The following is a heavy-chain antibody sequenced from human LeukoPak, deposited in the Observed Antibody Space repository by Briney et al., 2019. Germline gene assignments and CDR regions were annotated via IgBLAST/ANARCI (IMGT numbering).Heavy chain of an antibody. J-gene: IGHJ4*02. CDR3: ARLASY. Sequence: SETLSLTCTVSGGSISSSSYYWRWIRQPPGKGLEWIGSIYYSGSTYYNPSLKSRVTISVDTSKNQFSLKLSSVSASDSAVYYCARLASYWGQGTLVTVSS. CDR2: IYYSGST. V-gene: IGHV4-39*01. CDR1: GGSISSSSYY.